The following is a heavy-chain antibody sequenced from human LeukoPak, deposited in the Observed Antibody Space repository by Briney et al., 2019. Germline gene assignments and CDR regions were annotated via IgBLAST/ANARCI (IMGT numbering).Heavy chain of an antibody. D-gene: IGHD2-2*01. CDR1: GFTFASHA. J-gene: IGHJ5*02. V-gene: IGHV3-23*01. CDR2: ISATDGST. Sequence: SGGSLRLSCAASGFTFASHAMNWVRQAPGKGLEWVSSISATDGSTYYADSVRGRFTISRDNSKNTLFLQMNSLGAEDTALYYCVACASASCYGDRFDPWGQGTLVTVSS. CDR3: VACASASCYGDRFDP.